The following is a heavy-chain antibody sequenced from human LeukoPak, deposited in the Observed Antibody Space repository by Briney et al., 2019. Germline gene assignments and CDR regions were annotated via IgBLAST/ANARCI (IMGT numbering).Heavy chain of an antibody. CDR3: ARQSIFGVVIMDY. D-gene: IGHD3-3*01. CDR1: GYSINSGYY. Sequence: PSETLSLTCAVSGYSINSGYYWGWIRQPPGKGLGWIGSIYHSGSTYYNPSLKSRVTISVDTSRNQFSLKLSSVTAADTAVYYCARQSIFGVVIMDYWGQGTLVTVSS. V-gene: IGHV4-38-2*01. CDR2: IYHSGST. J-gene: IGHJ4*02.